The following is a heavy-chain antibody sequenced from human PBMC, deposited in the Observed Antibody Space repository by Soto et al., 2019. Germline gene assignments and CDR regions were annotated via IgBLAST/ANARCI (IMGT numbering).Heavy chain of an antibody. CDR3: XXXXXXXXXXXXXXXXXDY. CDR2: IWYDGSNK. CDR1: GFTFSSYG. V-gene: IGHV3-33*01. Sequence: QVQLVESGGGVVQPGRSLRLSCAASGFTFSSYGMHWVRXXXGXXXXXVXXIWYDGSNKYYADSVKGRFTISRDNSKXXXXXXXXXXXXXXXXXXXXXXXXXXXXXXXXXXXXXDYWGQGTLVTVSS. J-gene: IGHJ4*02.